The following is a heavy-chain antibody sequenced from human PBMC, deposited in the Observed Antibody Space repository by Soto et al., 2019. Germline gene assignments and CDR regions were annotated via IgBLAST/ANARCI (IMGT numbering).Heavy chain of an antibody. CDR3: ARGVDYYYGMDV. CDR1: GLTFSSFE. J-gene: IGHJ6*02. Sequence: PGGSLRLSCAVSGLTFSSFEMDWVRQAAGKGLEWVSSISSSSSYIYYADSVKGRFTISRDNAKNSLYLQMNSLRAEDTAVYYCARGVDYYYGMDVWGQGTTVTVSS. D-gene: IGHD3-3*01. V-gene: IGHV3-21*01. CDR2: ISSSSSYI.